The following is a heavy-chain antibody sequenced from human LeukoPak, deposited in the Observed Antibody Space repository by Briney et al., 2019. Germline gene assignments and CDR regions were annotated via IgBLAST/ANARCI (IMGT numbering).Heavy chain of an antibody. CDR1: GLTFSSHS. Sequence: PGGSLRLSCAGSGLTFSSHSLNWVRQAPGKGLEWVSSISGDSHHIFYADSVKGRFTISRDNAKNSLYLQMNSLKAEDTAVYYCAKFETVAVIVMDFWGQGTLVTVSS. J-gene: IGHJ4*02. CDR2: ISGDSHHI. CDR3: AKFETVAVIVMDF. V-gene: IGHV3-21*01. D-gene: IGHD6-19*01.